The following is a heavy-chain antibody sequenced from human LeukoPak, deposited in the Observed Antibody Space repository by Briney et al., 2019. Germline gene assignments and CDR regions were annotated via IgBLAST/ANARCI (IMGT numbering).Heavy chain of an antibody. D-gene: IGHD3-22*01. J-gene: IGHJ5*02. Sequence: ASVKVSCKASGCTFNSYAISWVRQAPGQGLEWMGGIIPIFGTANYAQKLQGRVTITADKSTRTAYMELSSLRSEDTAVYYCARKVPNDSGGYYYRGQFDPWGQGTLVTVSS. V-gene: IGHV1-69*06. CDR1: GCTFNSYA. CDR2: IIPIFGTA. CDR3: ARKVPNDSGGYYYRGQFDP.